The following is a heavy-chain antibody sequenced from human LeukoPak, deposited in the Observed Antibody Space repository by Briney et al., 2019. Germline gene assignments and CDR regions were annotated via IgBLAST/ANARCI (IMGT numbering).Heavy chain of an antibody. Sequence: GGSLRLSCAASGFTFSNYSMDWVRQAPGKGLEWVSFISSSSRTIYYADSVKGRFTISRDNAKNSLYLQMNSLRDEDTAVYHCARGGYNYEGYWGQGTLVTVSS. J-gene: IGHJ4*02. CDR3: ARGGYNYEGY. D-gene: IGHD5-18*01. CDR2: ISSSSRTI. V-gene: IGHV3-48*02. CDR1: GFTFSNYS.